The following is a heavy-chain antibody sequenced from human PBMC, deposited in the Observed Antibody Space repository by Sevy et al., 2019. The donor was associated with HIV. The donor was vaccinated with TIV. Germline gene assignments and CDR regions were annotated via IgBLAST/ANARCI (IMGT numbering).Heavy chain of an antibody. V-gene: IGHV3-23*01. CDR1: GFTFSSYA. Sequence: GSLRLSCAASGFTFSSYAMSWVRQAPGKGLEWVSAISGSGGSTYYADSVKGRFSISRDNSKNRLYLQMNSLRAEDTAVYYCAKDLYSSSSFQFDYWGQGTLVTVSS. D-gene: IGHD6-6*01. J-gene: IGHJ4*02. CDR2: ISGSGGST. CDR3: AKDLYSSSSFQFDY.